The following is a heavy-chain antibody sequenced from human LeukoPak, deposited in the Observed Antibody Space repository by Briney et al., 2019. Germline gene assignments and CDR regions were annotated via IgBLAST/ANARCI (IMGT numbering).Heavy chain of an antibody. CDR2: ISSSSSII. CDR1: GFTFNNYD. Sequence: PGGSLRLSCAASGFTFNNYDMNWVRQAPGKGLEWVSYISSSSSIIYYADSVKGRFTISRDTAKNSLYLQMNSLRAEDTAVYYCAKDADGISSGPSYYFDYWGQGTLVTVSS. CDR3: AKDADGISSGPSYYFDY. D-gene: IGHD3-22*01. V-gene: IGHV3-48*01. J-gene: IGHJ4*02.